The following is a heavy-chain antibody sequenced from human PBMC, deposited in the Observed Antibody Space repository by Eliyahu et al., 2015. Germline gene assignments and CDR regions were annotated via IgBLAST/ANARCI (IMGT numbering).Heavy chain of an antibody. D-gene: IGHD5/OR15-5a*01. CDR2: INLHNGGT. CDR3: ARWAKGPSTTFDY. CDR1: GXXXSXFY. V-gene: IGHV1-2*02. Sequence: QVQLVQSGAEVKKPGAXVKVSXKAXGXXXSXFYIHWVRQAPGQGIEWMGWINLHNGGTKYAQRFQDGVTMTRDTSTSTAYMELNSLRSDDTAVYYCARWAKGPSTTFDYWGQGTLVTVSS. J-gene: IGHJ4*02.